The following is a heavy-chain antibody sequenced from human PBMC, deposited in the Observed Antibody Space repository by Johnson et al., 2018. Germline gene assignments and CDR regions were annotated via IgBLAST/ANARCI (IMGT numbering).Heavy chain of an antibody. CDR1: GGSISSSSYY. V-gene: IGHV4-39*01. CDR3: ARLGIDFWSGYYRYYYGMDV. J-gene: IGHJ6*02. D-gene: IGHD3-3*01. CDR2: IYYSGST. Sequence: QVQLQESGPGLVEPSETLSLTCTVSGGSISSSSYYWGWIRQPPGKGLEWIGSIYYSGSTYYNPSLKSRVTISVDTSKNQFPLKLSSVTAADTAVYYCARLGIDFWSGYYRYYYGMDVWGQGTTVTVSS.